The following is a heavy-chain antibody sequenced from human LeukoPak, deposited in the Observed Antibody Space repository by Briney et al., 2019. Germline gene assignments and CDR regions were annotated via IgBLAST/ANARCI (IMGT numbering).Heavy chain of an antibody. CDR1: GGSINNYY. J-gene: IGHJ4*02. CDR2: IYYRGST. V-gene: IGHV4-59*01. CDR3: ARGGDYGDLRYFDY. Sequence: SETLSLTCTVSGGSINNYYWSWIREPPGKGLEWIGYIYYRGSTNYNPSLKSRVTFSVDTSKNQFSLKLNSVTAADTAVYYCARGGDYGDLRYFDYWGQGTLVTVSS. D-gene: IGHD4-17*01.